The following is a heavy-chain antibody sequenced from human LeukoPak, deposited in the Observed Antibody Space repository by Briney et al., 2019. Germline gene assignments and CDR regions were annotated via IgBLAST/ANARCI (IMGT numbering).Heavy chain of an antibody. V-gene: IGHV3-53*01. CDR2: IYSDGSA. D-gene: IGHD6-13*01. J-gene: IGHJ4*02. CDR1: GFTVRSNY. Sequence: GGSLRLSCAASGFTVRSNYMTWVRQAPGKGLEWVSVIYSDGSAYYADSVRGRFTISRDNSKNTLYLQMNSLRAEDTAVYYCATLAAAGPFDYWGQGTLVTVSS. CDR3: ATLAAAGPFDY.